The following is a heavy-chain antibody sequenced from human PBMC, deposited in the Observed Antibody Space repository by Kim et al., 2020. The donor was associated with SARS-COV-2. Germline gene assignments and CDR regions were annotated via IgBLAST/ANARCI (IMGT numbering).Heavy chain of an antibody. Sequence: SETLSLICSVSGDSVSSLSWTWIRQSAGKGLEWLGRLHTSGNMQYNPSLNSRVAISIDTSKNQVSLKLTSVTAADTAVYYCAKEKGYTYAADVWGQGTPV. CDR2: LHTSGNM. CDR1: GDSVSSLS. J-gene: IGHJ6*02. V-gene: IGHV4-4*07. D-gene: IGHD1-1*01. CDR3: AKEKGYTYAADV.